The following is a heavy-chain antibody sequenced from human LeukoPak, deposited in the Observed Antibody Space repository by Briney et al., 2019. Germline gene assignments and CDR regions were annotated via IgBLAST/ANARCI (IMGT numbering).Heavy chain of an antibody. CDR1: GYTFSSYA. J-gene: IGHJ4*02. Sequence: GGSLRLSCEASGYTFSSYAMSRVRQAPGKGLAWVSVISSSADSTYYADSVKGRFTISRDNSKNTLYLQMNNLRAEDAAVYYCAKPLEKYTYGGNFDYWGQGILVTVSS. CDR2: ISSSADST. V-gene: IGHV3-23*01. CDR3: AKPLEKYTYGGNFDY. D-gene: IGHD4-23*01.